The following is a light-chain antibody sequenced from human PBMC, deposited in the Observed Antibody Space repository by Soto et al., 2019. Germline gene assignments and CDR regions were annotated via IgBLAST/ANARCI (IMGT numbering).Light chain of an antibody. CDR1: SSDVGSYNL. Sequence: QAVLTQPPSVSASPGQSITIPCTGTSSDVGSYNLVSWFQQHPGKVPKLLIYEGTKRPSGLSDRFSGSKSGTTASLTISGLQAEDEANYYCYSYAGENLYVFGTGTKVTVL. CDR3: YSYAGENLYV. CDR2: EGT. V-gene: IGLV2-23*01. J-gene: IGLJ1*01.